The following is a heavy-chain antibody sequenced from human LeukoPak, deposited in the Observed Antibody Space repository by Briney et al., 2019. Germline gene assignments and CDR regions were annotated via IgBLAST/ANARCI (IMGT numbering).Heavy chain of an antibody. V-gene: IGHV3-15*01. J-gene: IGHJ3*02. CDR1: GFTFSNAW. Sequence: GGSLRLSCAASGFTFSNAWMSWVRQAPGKGLEWVGRIKSKTDGGTTDYAAPVKGRFTISRDDSKNTLYLQMNSLKTEDTAVYYCTTDPLYSGWGPDAFDIWGQGTMVTVSS. CDR3: TTDPLYSGWGPDAFDI. D-gene: IGHD5-12*01. CDR2: IKSKTDGGTT.